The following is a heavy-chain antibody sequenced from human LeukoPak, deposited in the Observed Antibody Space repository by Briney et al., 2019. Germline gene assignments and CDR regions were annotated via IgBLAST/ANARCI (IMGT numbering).Heavy chain of an antibody. D-gene: IGHD3-22*01. V-gene: IGHV4-38-2*01. CDR3: ARAPRDSSSSNYMRRFDY. CDR2: IYHSGST. CDR1: GYSISRDNY. J-gene: IGHJ4*02. Sequence: SQTLSLTCAVSGYSISRDNYWVWIRQPPGQGLEWTGGIYHSGSTYYNPSLKSRATMSGDTSKNQFSLKLSSVTAADTAVYYCARAPRDSSSSNYMRRFDYWGQGTLVTVSS.